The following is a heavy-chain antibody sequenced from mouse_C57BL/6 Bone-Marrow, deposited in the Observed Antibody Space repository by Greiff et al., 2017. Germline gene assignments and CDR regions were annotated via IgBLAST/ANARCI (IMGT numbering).Heavy chain of an antibody. CDR2: IDPENGDT. CDR3: TTLYYGNYDYFDY. V-gene: IGHV14-4*01. Sequence: EVQLQQSGAELVRPGASVKLSCTASDFNIKDDYMHWVKQRPEQGLEWIGWIDPENGDTEYASKFQGKATITADTSSNTAYLQLSSLTSEDTAVYYCTTLYYGNYDYFDYWGQGTTLTVSS. CDR1: DFNIKDDY. D-gene: IGHD2-1*01. J-gene: IGHJ2*01.